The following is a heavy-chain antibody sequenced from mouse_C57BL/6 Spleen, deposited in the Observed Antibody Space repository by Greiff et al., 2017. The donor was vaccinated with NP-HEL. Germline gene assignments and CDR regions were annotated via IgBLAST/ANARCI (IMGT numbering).Heavy chain of an antibody. V-gene: IGHV1-50*01. D-gene: IGHD2-2*01. J-gene: IGHJ2*01. Sequence: QVQLQQPGAELVKPGASVKLSCKASGYTFTSYWMQWVKQRPGQGLEWIGEIDPSDSYTNYNQKFKGKATLTVDTSSSTAYMQLSSLTSEDSAVYYCARGGGYQYYFDYWGQGTTLTVSS. CDR3: ARGGGYQYYFDY. CDR1: GYTFTSYW. CDR2: IDPSDSYT.